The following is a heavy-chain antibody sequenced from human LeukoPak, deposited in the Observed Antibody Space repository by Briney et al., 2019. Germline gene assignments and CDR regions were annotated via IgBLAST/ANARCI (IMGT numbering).Heavy chain of an antibody. CDR1: GFTFSSYG. V-gene: IGHV3-30*18. Sequence: GGSLRLSCAASGFTFSSYGMHWVRQAPGKGLEWVAVISYDGSNKYYADSVKGRFTISRDNSKNTLYLQMNSLRAEDTAVYYCAKSYDFWSGYYVWGQGTLVTVSS. CDR3: AKSYDFWSGYYV. J-gene: IGHJ4*02. D-gene: IGHD3-3*01. CDR2: ISYDGSNK.